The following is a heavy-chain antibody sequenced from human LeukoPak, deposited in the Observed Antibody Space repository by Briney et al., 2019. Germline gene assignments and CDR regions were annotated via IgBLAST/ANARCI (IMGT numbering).Heavy chain of an antibody. CDR2: ISSSVST. V-gene: IGHV4-4*07. D-gene: IGHD2-21*01. CDR3: ARSLTPPTYWYFDY. CDR1: GASVSTYY. Sequence: KPSETLSLTCTVSGASVSTYYWSWIRQPAGKGLEWIGRISSSVSTNYNPSLKSRVTMSVDMSKNQFSLNLRSVTAADTAVYYCARSLTPPTYWYFDYWGQGTLVTVSS. J-gene: IGHJ4*02.